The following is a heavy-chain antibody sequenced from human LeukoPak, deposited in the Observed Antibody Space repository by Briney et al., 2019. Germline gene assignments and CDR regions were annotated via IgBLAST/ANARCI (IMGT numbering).Heavy chain of an antibody. J-gene: IGHJ4*02. D-gene: IGHD3-22*01. Sequence: GGSLRLSCAASGXTLSGSAMHWVRQASGKGLEWVGRIRSKANNYATAYAASVKGRFTISRDDSKNTAYLQMNSLITEDTAVYYCTRRFSDDSSGYFSYWGLGTLVTVSS. V-gene: IGHV3-73*01. CDR2: IRSKANNYAT. CDR1: GXTLSGSA. CDR3: TRRFSDDSSGYFSY.